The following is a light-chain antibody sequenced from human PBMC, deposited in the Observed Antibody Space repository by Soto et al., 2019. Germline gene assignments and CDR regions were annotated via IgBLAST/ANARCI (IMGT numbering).Light chain of an antibody. V-gene: IGLV2-8*01. CDR2: EVS. CDR3: SSYAGSHYV. Sequence: QSALTQPPSASGSPGQSVTISCTGTSSDVGGYNYVSWYQQHPGKAPKLMIYEVSKRPSGVPDRFSGSKSGNTASLTVSGLQAEDEADYYCSSYAGSHYVFGTGTKVT. CDR1: SSDVGGYNY. J-gene: IGLJ1*01.